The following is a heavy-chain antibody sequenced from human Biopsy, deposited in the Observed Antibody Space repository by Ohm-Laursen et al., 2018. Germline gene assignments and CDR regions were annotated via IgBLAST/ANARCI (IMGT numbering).Heavy chain of an antibody. CDR1: GESFNGYY. V-gene: IGHV4-34*01. Sequence: SETLSLTCAVYGESFNGYYWSWIRQTPGKGLEWIGEINHSGRTNYNPSLKSRVTISVDTSKNQLSLKVTSVTATDTAMYYCARHDRSGYWGLDYWGQGALVTVSA. J-gene: IGHJ4*02. CDR3: ARHDRSGYWGLDY. D-gene: IGHD3-22*01. CDR2: INHSGRT.